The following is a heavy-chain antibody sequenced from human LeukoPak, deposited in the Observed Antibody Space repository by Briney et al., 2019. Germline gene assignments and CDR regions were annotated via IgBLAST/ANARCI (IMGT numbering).Heavy chain of an antibody. J-gene: IGHJ4*02. V-gene: IGHV1-69*04. CDR3: AREISMTTVPNGVFDY. CDR2: IIPILGIA. CDR1: GGTFSSYT. D-gene: IGHD4-17*01. Sequence: SVKVSCKASGGTFSSYTISWVRQAPGQGLEWMGRIIPILGIANYAQKFQGRVTITADKSTSTAYMELSSLRSEDTAVYYCAREISMTTVPNGVFDYWGQGTLVTVSS.